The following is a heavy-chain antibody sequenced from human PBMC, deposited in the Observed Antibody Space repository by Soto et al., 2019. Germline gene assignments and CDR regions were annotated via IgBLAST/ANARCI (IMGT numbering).Heavy chain of an antibody. J-gene: IGHJ4*02. CDR3: AKDRLILGIVLRGVMGD. Sequence: QVQLVESGGGVVQPGRSLRLSCVASGFTFISHGMYWVRQAPGKGLEWVTFISYDGGSKYYADSVKGRFTISRDNSKNTLYLQMNSLRTEDTAVYYCAKDRLILGIVLRGVMGDWGQGTLVTVSS. V-gene: IGHV3-30*18. CDR1: GFTFISHG. CDR2: ISYDGGSK. D-gene: IGHD3-10*01.